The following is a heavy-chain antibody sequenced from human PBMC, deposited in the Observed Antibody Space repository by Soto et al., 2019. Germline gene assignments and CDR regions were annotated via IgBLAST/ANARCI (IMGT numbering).Heavy chain of an antibody. CDR1: GGSISSGGYS. V-gene: IGHV4-30-2*01. D-gene: IGHD2-2*01. Sequence: QLQLQESGSGLVKPSQTLSLTCAVSGGSISSGGYSWSWIRQPPGKGLEWIGYIYHSGSTYYNPSLKSRVTRSVDRSKNQFSLKLSSVTAADTAVYYCARAGYCISTSCYGSFDIWGQGTMVTVSS. CDR2: IYHSGST. J-gene: IGHJ3*02. CDR3: ARAGYCISTSCYGSFDI.